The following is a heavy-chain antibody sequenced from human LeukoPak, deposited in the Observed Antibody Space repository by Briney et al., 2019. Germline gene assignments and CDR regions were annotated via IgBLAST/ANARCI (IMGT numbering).Heavy chain of an antibody. Sequence: GGSLRHSCAASGFTFSSYSMHWVRQAPGKGLEWVALISYDGSKKYYADSVKGRFTISRDNSKNTLYLQMNSLRAEDTAVYYCASLSSAGSGGFDYWGQGTLVTVSS. V-gene: IGHV3-30-3*01. CDR2: ISYDGSKK. CDR3: ASLSSAGSGGFDY. J-gene: IGHJ4*02. D-gene: IGHD3-22*01. CDR1: GFTFSSYS.